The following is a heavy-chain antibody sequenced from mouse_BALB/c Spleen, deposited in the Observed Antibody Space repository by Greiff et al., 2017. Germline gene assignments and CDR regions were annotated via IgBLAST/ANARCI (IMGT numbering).Heavy chain of an antibody. CDR3: ARDDYPYWYFDV. D-gene: IGHD2-13*01. Sequence: DVHLVESGGGLVQPGGSRKLSCAASGFTFSSFGMHWVRQAPEKGLEWVAYISSGSSTIYYADTVKGRFTISRDNPKNTLFLQMTSLRSEDTAMYYCARDDYPYWYFDVWGAGTTVTVSS. V-gene: IGHV5-17*02. CDR1: GFTFSSFG. CDR2: ISSGSSTI. J-gene: IGHJ1*01.